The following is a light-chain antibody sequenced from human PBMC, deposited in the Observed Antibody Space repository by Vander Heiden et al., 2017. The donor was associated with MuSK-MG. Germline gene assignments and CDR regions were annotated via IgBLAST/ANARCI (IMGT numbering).Light chain of an antibody. CDR3: QQYNTYWT. Sequence: RVTITCRGSQSISSWLAWYQKKPGKAPKLLIYDASSLESGVPSRFSGSGSGTEFTLTISSLQPDDSATYYCQQYNTYWTFGQGTRVEIK. V-gene: IGKV1-5*01. CDR2: DAS. CDR1: QSISSW. J-gene: IGKJ1*01.